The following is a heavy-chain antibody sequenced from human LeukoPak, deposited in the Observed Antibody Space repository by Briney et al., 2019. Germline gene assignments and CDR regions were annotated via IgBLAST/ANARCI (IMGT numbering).Heavy chain of an antibody. CDR3: ATRPGYRAFDY. Sequence: GGSLRLSCAASGFTFSSYWMHWVRQAPGKGLVWVSRINSDGSSTSYADSVKGRFTISRDNAKNTLYLQMNSLRLEDTAVYYCATRPGYRAFDYWGQGTLVTVSS. J-gene: IGHJ4*02. V-gene: IGHV3-74*01. D-gene: IGHD1-1*01. CDR1: GFTFSSYW. CDR2: INSDGSST.